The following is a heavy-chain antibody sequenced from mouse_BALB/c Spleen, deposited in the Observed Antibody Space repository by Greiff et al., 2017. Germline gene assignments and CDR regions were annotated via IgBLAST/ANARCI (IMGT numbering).Heavy chain of an antibody. CDR3: ARGGSRYFDY. V-gene: IGHV1S56*01. D-gene: IGHD1-1*01. CDR1: GYTFTSYY. Sequence: VMLVESGPELVKPGASVRISCKASGYTFTSYYIHWVKQRPGQGLEWIGWIYPGNVNTKYNEKFKGKATLTADKSSSTAYMQLSSLTSEDSAVYFCARGGSRYFDYWGQGTTLTVSS. J-gene: IGHJ2*01. CDR2: IYPGNVNT.